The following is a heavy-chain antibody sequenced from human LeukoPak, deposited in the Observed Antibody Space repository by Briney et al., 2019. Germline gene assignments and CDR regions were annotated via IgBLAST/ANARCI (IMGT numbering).Heavy chain of an antibody. Sequence: SETLSLTCAVSGGSISSYYWSWIRQPPGKGLEWIGYIYYSGSTNYNPSLKSRVTISVDTSKNQFSLKLSSVTAADTAVYYCARGVRQQLRGSWFDPWGQGTLVTVSS. CDR2: IYYSGST. CDR1: GGSISSYY. J-gene: IGHJ5*02. V-gene: IGHV4-59*01. D-gene: IGHD6-13*01. CDR3: ARGVRQQLRGSWFDP.